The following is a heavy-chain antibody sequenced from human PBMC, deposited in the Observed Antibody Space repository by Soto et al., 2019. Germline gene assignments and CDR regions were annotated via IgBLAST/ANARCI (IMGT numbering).Heavy chain of an antibody. J-gene: IGHJ3*01. CDR2: INSDGRRT. CDR1: GFNFRMYW. V-gene: IGHV3-74*01. CDR3: ARDMGEVEGFEV. Sequence: EVQLVESGGGLVQPGGSLRLSCTASGFNFRMYWMHWVRQAPGKGLVWVSRINSDGRRTTYADSVMGRFTISRDNAKNTLYLQMSSLRGEDTAVYYCARDMGEVEGFEVWGQGTMVTVSS. D-gene: IGHD2-21*01.